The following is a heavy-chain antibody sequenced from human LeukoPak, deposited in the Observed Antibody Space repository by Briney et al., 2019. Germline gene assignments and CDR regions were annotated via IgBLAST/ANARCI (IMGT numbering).Heavy chain of an antibody. D-gene: IGHD3-10*01. CDR3: AKDPYGSGSGYPSH. CDR2: ISYDGSNK. V-gene: IGHV3-30*18. Sequence: GGSLRLSCAASGFTFSSYGMHWVRQAPGKGLEWVAVISYDGSNKYYADSVKGRFTISRDNSKNTLYLQMNSLRAEDTAVYYCAKDPYGSGSGYPSHWGQGTLVTVSS. CDR1: GFTFSSYG. J-gene: IGHJ4*02.